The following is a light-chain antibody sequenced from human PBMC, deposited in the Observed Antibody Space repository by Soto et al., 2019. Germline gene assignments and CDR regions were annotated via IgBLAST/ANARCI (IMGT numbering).Light chain of an antibody. CDR1: SSNIGAGYD. Sequence: QSVLTQPPSVSGAPGQRVTISCTGSSSNIGAGYDVHWYQQLPGTAPKRLIYGNSNRPSGVPDRFSGSTSGTSASLAITGIQADEEGDDTCQSYASRVREVCGGGT. J-gene: IGLJ2*01. CDR2: GNS. V-gene: IGLV1-40*01. CDR3: QSYASRVREV.